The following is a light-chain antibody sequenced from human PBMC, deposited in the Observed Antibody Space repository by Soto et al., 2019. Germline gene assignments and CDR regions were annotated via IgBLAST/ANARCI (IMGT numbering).Light chain of an antibody. CDR1: QSVSSSY. J-gene: IGKJ2*01. Sequence: EIVLTQSPGTLSLSPGERATLSCRASQSVSSSYLAWYQQKPGQAPRLLIYGASSRATGIPDRFSGSGSGTDFTLTISRLEPEDVAVYYCQQYGSSRNTFGQGPQLEIK. CDR3: QQYGSSRNT. CDR2: GAS. V-gene: IGKV3-20*01.